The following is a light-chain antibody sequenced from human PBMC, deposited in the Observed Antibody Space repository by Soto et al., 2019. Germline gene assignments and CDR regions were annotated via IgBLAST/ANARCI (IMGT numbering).Light chain of an antibody. Sequence: EIVLTQSPSTLSLSXGDSATLSXXXSQSVSLSLAWYQMRPGQPPRLLIYGASTRATDIPARFSGSGSGTDLTLTISSLQSEDFAVYFCQQYHIWPSWTFGQGTRLEI. V-gene: IGKV3-15*01. CDR2: GAS. J-gene: IGKJ5*01. CDR1: QSVSLS. CDR3: QQYHIWPSWT.